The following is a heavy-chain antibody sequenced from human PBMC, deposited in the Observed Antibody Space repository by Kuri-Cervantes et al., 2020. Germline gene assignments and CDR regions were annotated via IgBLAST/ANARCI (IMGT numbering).Heavy chain of an antibody. J-gene: IGHJ6*02. D-gene: IGHD1-26*01. CDR3: ARDHRKSGSYYYYGMDV. CDR2: ISGSGGST. CDR1: GFTFSSYA. Sequence: GESLKISCAASGFTFSSYAMSWVHQAPGKGLEWVSAISGSGGSTYYADSVKGRFTISRDNSKNTLYLQMNSLRAEDTAVYYCARDHRKSGSYYYYGMDVWGQGTKVTVSS. V-gene: IGHV3-23*01.